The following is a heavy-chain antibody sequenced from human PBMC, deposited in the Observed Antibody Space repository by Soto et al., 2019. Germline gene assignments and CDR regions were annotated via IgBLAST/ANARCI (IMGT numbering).Heavy chain of an antibody. CDR1: GYTFTSYG. V-gene: IGHV1-18*04. Sequence: ASVQVSCMASGYTFTSYGISWVRQARGQGLEWMGWISAYNGNTNYAQKLQGRVTMTTDTSTSTAYMELRSLRSDDTAVYYCARDGAKYSSGWYTDYWGQGTLVTVSS. CDR2: ISAYNGNT. J-gene: IGHJ4*02. D-gene: IGHD6-19*01. CDR3: ARDGAKYSSGWYTDY.